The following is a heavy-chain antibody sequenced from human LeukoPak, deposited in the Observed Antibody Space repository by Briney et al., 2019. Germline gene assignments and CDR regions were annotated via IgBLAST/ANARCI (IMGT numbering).Heavy chain of an antibody. J-gene: IGHJ4*02. CDR2: IYYSGST. CDR3: ARGKVTSGYPRHYFDY. V-gene: IGHV4-59*01. D-gene: IGHD3-3*01. Sequence: SETLSLTCTVSGGSISSYYWSWIRQPPGKGLEWIGYIYYSGSTNYNPSLKSRVTISVDTSKNQFSLKLSSVTAADTAVYYCARGKVTSGYPRHYFDYWGQGTLVTVSS. CDR1: GGSISSYY.